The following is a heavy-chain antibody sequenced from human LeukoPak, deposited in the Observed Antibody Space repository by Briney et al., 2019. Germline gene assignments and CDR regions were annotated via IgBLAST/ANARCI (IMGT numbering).Heavy chain of an antibody. J-gene: IGHJ6*02. V-gene: IGHV4-59*01. Sequence: SEALSLTCTVSGGSISSYYWTWIRQPPGKGLEWIGYIYYSGSTNYNPSLKSRVTISVDTSKNQFSLKLSSVTAADTAVYYCARGKEDYYYYYGMDVWGQGTTVTVSS. CDR3: ARGKEDYYYYYGMDV. CDR2: IYYSGST. CDR1: GGSISSYY.